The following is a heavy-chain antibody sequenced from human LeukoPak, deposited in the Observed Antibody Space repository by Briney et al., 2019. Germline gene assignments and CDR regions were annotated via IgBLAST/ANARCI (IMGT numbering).Heavy chain of an antibody. CDR1: GGTFSSYA. D-gene: IGHD3-22*01. J-gene: IGHJ4*02. CDR2: IIPIFGTA. V-gene: IGHV1-69*06. Sequence: SVKVSCKASGGTFSSYAISWVRQAPGQGLEWMGGIIPIFGTANYAQKFQGRVTMTEDTSTDTAYMELSSLRSEDTAVYYCATLIVVVENYYFDYWGQGTLVTVSS. CDR3: ATLIVVVENYYFDY.